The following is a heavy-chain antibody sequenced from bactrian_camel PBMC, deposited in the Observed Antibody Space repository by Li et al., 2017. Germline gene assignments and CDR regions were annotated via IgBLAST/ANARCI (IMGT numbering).Heavy chain of an antibody. D-gene: IGHD4*01. CDR3: ATRLTDGTMWTLEFDY. Sequence: VQLVESGGGSVQAGVSLSLSCAASGFPYSYYSMAWFRQFPGRERAGVAAIHSDGTATYADPVKGRFTIAQDNDQSTLYLVMNSLKPEDSAVYYCATRLTDGTMWTLEFDYWGQGTQVTVS. V-gene: IGHV3S9*01. CDR1: GFPYSYYS. J-gene: IGHJ4*01. CDR2: IHSDGTA.